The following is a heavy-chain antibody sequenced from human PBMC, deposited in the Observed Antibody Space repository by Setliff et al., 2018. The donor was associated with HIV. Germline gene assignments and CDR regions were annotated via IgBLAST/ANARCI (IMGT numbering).Heavy chain of an antibody. CDR1: GFTFSSYW. D-gene: IGHD3-16*01. J-gene: IGHJ3*02. CDR3: ARQNILGAAGGTFDI. CDR2: IKYNESEK. V-gene: IGHV3-7*01. Sequence: GGSLRLSCAASGFTFSSYWISWVRQAPGKGLEWVANIKYNESEKYYVDSVMGRFSVSRDNAKNPLYLQMSSLRAEDTAVYYCARQNILGAAGGTFDIWGQGTVVTVSS.